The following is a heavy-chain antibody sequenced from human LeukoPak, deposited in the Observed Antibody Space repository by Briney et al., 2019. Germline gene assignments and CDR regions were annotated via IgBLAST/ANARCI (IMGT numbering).Heavy chain of an antibody. CDR2: MNPNSGNT. D-gene: IGHD6-19*01. J-gene: IGHJ4*02. Sequence: ASVKVSCKASGYTFTSYDINWVRQATGQGLEWMGWMNPNSGNTGYAQKLQGRVTMTRNTSISTAYMELSSLRSEDTAVYYCARWFRSSGWAVWGQGTLVTVSS. V-gene: IGHV1-8*01. CDR3: ARWFRSSGWAV. CDR1: GYTFTSYD.